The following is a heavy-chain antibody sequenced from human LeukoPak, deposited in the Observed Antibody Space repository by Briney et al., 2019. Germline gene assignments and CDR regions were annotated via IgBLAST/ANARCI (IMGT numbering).Heavy chain of an antibody. J-gene: IGHJ5*02. V-gene: IGHV4-34*01. CDR3: ARGPRLLWFGELLYRPSWWFDP. CDR2: INHSGST. Sequence: SETLSLTCAVYGGSFSGYYWSWIRQPPGKGLEWIGEINHSGSTNYNPSLKSRVTISVDTSKNQFSLKLSSVTAADTAVYYCARGPRLLWFGELLYRPSWWFDPWGQGTLVTVSS. CDR1: GGSFSGYY. D-gene: IGHD3-10*01.